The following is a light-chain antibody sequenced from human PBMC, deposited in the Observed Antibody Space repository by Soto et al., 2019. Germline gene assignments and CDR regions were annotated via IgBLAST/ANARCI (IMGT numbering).Light chain of an antibody. J-gene: IGKJ1*01. CDR2: GAS. V-gene: IGKV3-20*01. Sequence: EIVLTQSPGTLSLSPGERATLSCRASQSVSSSYLAWYQQKPGQAPRLLIYGASSRATGIPDRFSGSGSGTDFTLTISGLEPEDFAVYYWHQYDSSPVTFGQGTKVEVK. CDR1: QSVSSSY. CDR3: HQYDSSPVT.